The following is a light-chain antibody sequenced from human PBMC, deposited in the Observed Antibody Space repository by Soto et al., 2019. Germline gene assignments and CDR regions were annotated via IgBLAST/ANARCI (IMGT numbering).Light chain of an antibody. J-gene: IGLJ1*01. CDR2: DVS. CDR3: SSYTSSSTYV. V-gene: IGLV2-14*01. CDR1: SSDVGGYNY. Sequence: QSALIQPASVSGSPGQSITISCTGTSSDVGGYNYVSWYQQHPGKAPKLMIYDVSNRPSGASNRFSGSKSGNTASLTISGLQAEDEADYYCSSYTSSSTYVFGTGTKVTVL.